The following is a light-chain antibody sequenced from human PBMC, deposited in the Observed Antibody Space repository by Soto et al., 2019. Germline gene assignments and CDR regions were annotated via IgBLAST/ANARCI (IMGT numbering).Light chain of an antibody. CDR3: AAWDASLNGYV. CDR2: NGN. V-gene: IGLV1-44*01. J-gene: IGLJ1*01. CDR1: SSNIGSNT. Sequence: SSLAPPPPTAWTPGQRVTLSCSWKSSNIGSNTVNWYQQLPGTAPKLLIYNGNQRPSGVPDRFSGSKSGTSASLAISGLQSGDEADYACAAWDASLNGYVFGTGTKVTVL.